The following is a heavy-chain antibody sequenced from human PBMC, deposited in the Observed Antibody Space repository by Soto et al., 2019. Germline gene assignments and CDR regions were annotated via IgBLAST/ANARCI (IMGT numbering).Heavy chain of an antibody. V-gene: IGHV4-59*01. CDR1: GGSISSYY. CDR2: IYYSGST. Sequence: ETLSLTCTVSGGSISSYYWSWIRPPPGKGLEWIGYIYYSGSTNYNPSLKSRVTISVDTSKNQFSLKLSSVTAADTAVYYCARTYYDFWDNWFDHWGQGTLVTVSS. CDR3: ARTYYDFWDNWFDH. D-gene: IGHD3-3*01. J-gene: IGHJ5*02.